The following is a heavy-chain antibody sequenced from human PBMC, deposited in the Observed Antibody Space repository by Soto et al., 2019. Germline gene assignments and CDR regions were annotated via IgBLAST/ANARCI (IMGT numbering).Heavy chain of an antibody. CDR1: GGSISSSSYY. V-gene: IGHV4-39*02. CDR3: ARDLSSSSTFDY. D-gene: IGHD6-13*01. CDR2: IYYSGST. Sequence: LSLTCTVSGGSISSSSYYWGWIRQPPGKGLEWIGSIYYSGSTYYNPSLKSRVTISVDTSKNQFSLKLSSVTAADTAVYYCARDLSSSSTFDYWGQGTLVTVSS. J-gene: IGHJ4*02.